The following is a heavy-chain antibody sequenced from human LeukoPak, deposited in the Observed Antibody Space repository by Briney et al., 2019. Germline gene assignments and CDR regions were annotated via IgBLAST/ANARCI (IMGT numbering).Heavy chain of an antibody. V-gene: IGHV1-46*01. CDR1: GYTFTSYY. Sequence: ASVKVSCKASGYTFTSYYMYWVRQAPGQGLEWMGIINPNRGSTSYAQKFQGRVTMTEDTSTDTAYMELSSLRSEDTAVYYCATAKYSSGWYGAFDIWGQGTMVTVSP. CDR3: ATAKYSSGWYGAFDI. D-gene: IGHD6-19*01. J-gene: IGHJ3*02. CDR2: INPNRGST.